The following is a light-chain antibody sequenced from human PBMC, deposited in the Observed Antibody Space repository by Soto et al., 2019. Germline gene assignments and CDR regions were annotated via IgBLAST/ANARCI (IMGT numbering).Light chain of an antibody. Sequence: EIVLTQSPGTLSLSPGERATLSCRASQSVSSSYLAWYQQKPGQAPRLLIYGASSRATGIPDRFSGSGSGTDFTLTISRLEPEDFAVYYCERYGSSPPITFGQGTRLETK. CDR3: ERYGSSPPIT. CDR1: QSVSSSY. CDR2: GAS. J-gene: IGKJ5*01. V-gene: IGKV3-20*01.